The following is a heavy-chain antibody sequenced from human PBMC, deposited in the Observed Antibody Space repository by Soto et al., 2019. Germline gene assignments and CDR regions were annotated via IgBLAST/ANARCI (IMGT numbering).Heavy chain of an antibody. D-gene: IGHD3-3*01. CDR2: ISSSSSTI. Sequence: PGGSLRLSCAASGFTFSSYSMNWVRQAPGKGLEWVSYISSSSSTIYYADSVKGRFTISRDNAKNSLYLQMNSLRAEDTAVYYCARDWKRITIFGVATRAFDIWGQGTMVPVSS. CDR3: ARDWKRITIFGVATRAFDI. CDR1: GFTFSSYS. V-gene: IGHV3-48*01. J-gene: IGHJ3*02.